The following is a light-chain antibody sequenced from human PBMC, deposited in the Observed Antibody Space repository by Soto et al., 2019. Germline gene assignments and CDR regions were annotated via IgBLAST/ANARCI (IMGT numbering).Light chain of an antibody. J-gene: IGKJ1*01. Sequence: EIALTQSPAILSLSPGERATLSCRASQSVSTYLAWYQQKPGQAPRLLIYDTFNRATGIPARFSGSGSGTDFTLTISSLEPEDLAVYYCVQRNDWPWTPGQGTKVEI. CDR1: QSVSTY. V-gene: IGKV3-11*01. CDR3: VQRNDWPWT. CDR2: DTF.